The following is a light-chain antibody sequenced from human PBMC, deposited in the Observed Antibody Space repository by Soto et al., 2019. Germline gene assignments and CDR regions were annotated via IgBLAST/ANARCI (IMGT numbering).Light chain of an antibody. CDR2: DAS. V-gene: IGKV1-5*01. Sequence: DIQMTQSPSTLSASVGDRVIVTCRASQNISDWLAWYQQKPGKAPKLLIYDASTLESGVPSTFSGSGSGTEFTLTISSLEPEDFAVYYCQQRSNWPFTFGPGTKVEIK. CDR3: QQRSNWPFT. J-gene: IGKJ3*01. CDR1: QNISDW.